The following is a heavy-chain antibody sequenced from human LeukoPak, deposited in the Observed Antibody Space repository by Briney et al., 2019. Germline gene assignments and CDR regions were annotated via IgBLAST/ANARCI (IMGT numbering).Heavy chain of an antibody. Sequence: ASVKVSCKASGYTFTSYGISWVRQAPGQGLEWVGWISAYNGNTNYAQKLQGRVTMTTDTSTSTAYMELRSLRSDDTAVYYCARDGYRSPYYYYYGMDVWGQGTTVTVSS. CDR3: ARDGYRSPYYYYYGMDV. CDR2: ISAYNGNT. D-gene: IGHD5-24*01. CDR1: GYTFTSYG. V-gene: IGHV1-18*01. J-gene: IGHJ6*02.